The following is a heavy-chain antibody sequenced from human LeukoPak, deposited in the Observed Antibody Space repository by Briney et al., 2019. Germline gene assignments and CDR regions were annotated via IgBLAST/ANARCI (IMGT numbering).Heavy chain of an antibody. Sequence: ASVKVFCKASGYTFTTYGISWVGQAPGQGLEWMGWVSGNNGNTNYAQKLQGRVTVTTDTSTNTAYMELRSLRSDDTAVYYCARDFYHSGTNWYDVFDAWGQGTMVTVPS. CDR2: VSGNNGNT. J-gene: IGHJ3*01. CDR3: ARDFYHSGTNWYDVFDA. D-gene: IGHD1-1*01. V-gene: IGHV1-18*01. CDR1: GYTFTTYG.